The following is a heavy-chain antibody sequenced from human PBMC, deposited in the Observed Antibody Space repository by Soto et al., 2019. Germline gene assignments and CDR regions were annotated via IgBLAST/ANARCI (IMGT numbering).Heavy chain of an antibody. Sequence: QVQLVQSGDEVRKPGSSVKVSCKASGYIFVNYGIAWVRQAPGXXXXWMGWISPYSGNTHYASKVQGRLTMTTDTSTSPAYMDXGSLTSDDTAVYYCAMVDNYVTPTPQDVWGQGTTVTVSS. D-gene: IGHD3-16*01. CDR1: GYIFVNYG. CDR2: ISPYSGNT. V-gene: IGHV1-18*01. J-gene: IGHJ6*02. CDR3: AMVDNYVTPTPQDV.